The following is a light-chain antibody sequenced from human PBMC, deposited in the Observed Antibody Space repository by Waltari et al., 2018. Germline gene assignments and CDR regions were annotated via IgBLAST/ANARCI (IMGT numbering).Light chain of an antibody. CDR2: EDT. CDR1: PLQNKY. Sequence: SSELTQPPSVSVSPGQTATITCSGDPLQNKYVCWYQQKPGQSPILIIYEDTKRASGIPERFSGSNSGNTATLTISGTQALDEADYVCQAWESTTVIFGGGTKLTVL. V-gene: IGLV3-1*01. CDR3: QAWESTTVI. J-gene: IGLJ2*01.